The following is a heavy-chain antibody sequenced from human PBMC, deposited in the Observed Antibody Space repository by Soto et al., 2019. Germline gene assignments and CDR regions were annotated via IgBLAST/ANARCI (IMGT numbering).Heavy chain of an antibody. V-gene: IGHV1-46*03. D-gene: IGHD2-2*01. CDR3: ARVPIGGSSTSRTHDAFDI. CDR2: INPSGGST. Sequence: ASVKVSCKASGYTFTSYYMHWVRQAPGQGLEWMGIINPSGGSTSYAQKFQGRVTMTRDTSTSTVYMELSSLRSEDTAVYYCARVPIGGSSTSRTHDAFDIWGQGTMVTVS. CDR1: GYTFTSYY. J-gene: IGHJ3*02.